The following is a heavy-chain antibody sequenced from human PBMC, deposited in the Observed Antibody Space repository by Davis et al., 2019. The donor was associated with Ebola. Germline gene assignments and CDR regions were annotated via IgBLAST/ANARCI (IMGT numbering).Heavy chain of an antibody. CDR1: GGSISSGGYS. V-gene: IGHV4-31*11. J-gene: IGHJ4*02. CDR2: IYYSGST. D-gene: IGHD3-10*01. CDR3: AGAPNYYYFDY. Sequence: PSETLSLTCAVSGGSISSGGYSWSWIRQHPGKGLEWIGYIYYSGSTYYNPSLKSRLTISVDTSKDQFSLKLSSVTAADTAVYFCAGAPNYYYFDYWGQGTLVTVSS.